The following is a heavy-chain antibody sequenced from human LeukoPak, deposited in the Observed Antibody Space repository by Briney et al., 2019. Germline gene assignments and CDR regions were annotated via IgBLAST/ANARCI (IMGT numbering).Heavy chain of an antibody. V-gene: IGHV4-34*01. J-gene: IGHJ6*02. Sequence: PSETLSLTCAVYGGSSSDYYWSWIRQPPGKGLEWIGGINHSGSTNYNPSLKSRVTISVDTSKNQFSLKLSSVTAADTAVYYCASLTSPLYQLLDYGMDVWGQGTTVTVSS. CDR1: GGSSSDYY. CDR2: INHSGST. D-gene: IGHD2-2*01. CDR3: ASLTSPLYQLLDYGMDV.